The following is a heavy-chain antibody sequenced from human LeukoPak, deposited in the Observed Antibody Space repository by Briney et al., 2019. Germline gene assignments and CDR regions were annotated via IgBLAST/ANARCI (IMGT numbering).Heavy chain of an antibody. D-gene: IGHD3-10*01. CDR1: GYTFTSYA. V-gene: IGHV7-4-1*02. CDR3: ARAVKYYYGSGRKIKTYYFDY. J-gene: IGHJ4*02. CDR2: INTNTGNP. Sequence: ASVKVSCKASGYTFTSYAMNWVRQAPGQGLEWMGWINTNTGNPTYAQGFTGRFVFSLDTSVSTAYLQISSLKAEDTAVYYCARAVKYYYGSGRKIKTYYFDYWGQGTLVTVSS.